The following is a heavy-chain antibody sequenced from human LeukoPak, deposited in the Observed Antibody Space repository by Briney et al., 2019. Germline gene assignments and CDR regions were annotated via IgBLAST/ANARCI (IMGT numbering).Heavy chain of an antibody. CDR1: GFTFSSYG. Sequence: GGSLRLSCAGSGFTFSSYGMHWVRQAPGKGLGWVAFIRYDGSNKYYADSVKGRFTISRDNSKNTLYLQMNSLRAEDTAVYYCAKDSLIPDDYYYYYMDVWGKGTTVTVSS. CDR3: AKDSLIPDDYYYYYMDV. CDR2: IRYDGSNK. V-gene: IGHV3-30*02. J-gene: IGHJ6*03. D-gene: IGHD1-14*01.